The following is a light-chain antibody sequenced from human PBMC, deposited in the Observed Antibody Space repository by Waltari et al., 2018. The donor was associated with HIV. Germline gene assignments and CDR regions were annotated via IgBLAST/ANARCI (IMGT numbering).Light chain of an antibody. CDR1: QDISNY. J-gene: IGKJ4*01. CDR3: QQYDNLVT. Sequence: DIQMTQSPSSLSASIGDRVTITCQASQDISNYLNWYQQKPGKAPKLLIYDASSLETGVPSRFGGSGSGTDFTFTISSLQPEDIATYFCQQYDNLVTFGGGTKVEIK. V-gene: IGKV1-33*01. CDR2: DAS.